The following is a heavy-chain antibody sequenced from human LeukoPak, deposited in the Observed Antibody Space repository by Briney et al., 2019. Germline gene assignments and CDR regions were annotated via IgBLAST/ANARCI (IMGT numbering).Heavy chain of an antibody. D-gene: IGHD5-12*01. CDR3: ARAPRGAPNNSGYAYGALDI. Sequence: SVKVSCKASGFTFTSSAMQWVRQARGQRLEWIGWIVVGSGNTNYAQKFQERVTITRDMSTSTAYMELSSLRSEDTAVYYCARAPRGAPNNSGYAYGALDIWGQGTMVTVSS. CDR2: IVVGSGNT. CDR1: GFTFTSSA. J-gene: IGHJ3*02. V-gene: IGHV1-58*02.